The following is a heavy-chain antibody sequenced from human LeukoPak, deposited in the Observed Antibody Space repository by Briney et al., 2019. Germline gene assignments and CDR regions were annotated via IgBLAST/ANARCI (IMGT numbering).Heavy chain of an antibody. V-gene: IGHV4-39*07. Sequence: PSETLSLTCTVSGGSISSRSDYWGWLRQPPGKGLEWIGRIYYSGSTYYNPSLKSRVTISVDTSKTQFSLQLSSVTAADTAVYYCASDEPHYYYYMDVWGKGTTVTVSS. CDR3: ASDEPHYYYYMDV. J-gene: IGHJ6*03. CDR2: IYYSGST. CDR1: GGSISSRSDY.